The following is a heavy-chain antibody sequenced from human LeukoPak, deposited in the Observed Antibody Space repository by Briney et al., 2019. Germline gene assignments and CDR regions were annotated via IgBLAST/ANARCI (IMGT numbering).Heavy chain of an antibody. CDR1: GFTFSDDY. CDR3: ARAGSSSWYICD. D-gene: IGHD6-13*01. V-gene: IGHV3-11*01. CDR2: ISNSGSII. J-gene: IGHJ4*02. Sequence: GGSLRLSCAASGFTFSDDYMSWIRQAPGKGLEWVSYISNSGSIIYYADSVKGRFTISRDNAKNSLYLQMNSLRAEDTAVYYCARAGSSSWYICDWGRGTLVTVSS.